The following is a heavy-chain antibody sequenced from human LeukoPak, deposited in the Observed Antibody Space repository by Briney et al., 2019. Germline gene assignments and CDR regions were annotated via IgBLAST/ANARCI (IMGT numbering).Heavy chain of an antibody. CDR1: GGSISNYY. D-gene: IGHD2-15*01. Sequence: TSETLSLTCTVSGGSISNYYWSWIRQPAGKGLEWIGRIPSSGNTDYNPSLKSRLTMSVDMSKNQFSLKLNSVTAADTAVYYCAREGRSSTPGYWGQGTLVTVSS. J-gene: IGHJ4*02. V-gene: IGHV4-4*07. CDR2: IPSSGNT. CDR3: AREGRSSTPGY.